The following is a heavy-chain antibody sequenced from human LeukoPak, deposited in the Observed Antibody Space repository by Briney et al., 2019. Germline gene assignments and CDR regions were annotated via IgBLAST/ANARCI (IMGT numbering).Heavy chain of an antibody. CDR1: GFTVSSNY. CDR2: IYSGGST. J-gene: IGHJ6*02. CDR3: ARVEYGGNLDYYYGMDV. Sequence: GGSLRLSCAASGFTVSSNYMSWVRQAPGKGLEWVSVIYSGGSTYYADSVKGRFTISRDNAKNSLYLQMNSLRAEDTAVYYCARVEYGGNLDYYYGMDVWGQGTTVTVSS. V-gene: IGHV3-53*01. D-gene: IGHD4-23*01.